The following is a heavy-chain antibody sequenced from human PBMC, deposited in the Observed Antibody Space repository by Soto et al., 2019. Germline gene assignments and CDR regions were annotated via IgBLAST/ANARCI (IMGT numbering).Heavy chain of an antibody. CDR3: ARGRGRFLEWLLRYYYYGMDV. V-gene: IGHV4-34*01. D-gene: IGHD3-3*01. J-gene: IGHJ6*02. CDR2: INHSGST. CDR1: GGSFSGYY. Sequence: SLTCAVYGGSFSGYYWSWIRQPPGKGLEWIGEINHSGSTNYNPSLKCRVTISVDTSKNQFSLKLSSVTAADTAVYYCARGRGRFLEWLLRYYYYGMDVWGQGTTVTVSS.